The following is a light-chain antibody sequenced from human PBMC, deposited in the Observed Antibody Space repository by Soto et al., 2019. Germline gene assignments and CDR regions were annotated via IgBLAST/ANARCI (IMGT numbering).Light chain of an antibody. J-gene: IGLJ2*01. V-gene: IGLV2-23*03. CDR1: SSDVGSYNL. Sequence: QSVLTQPASVSGSPGQSITISCTGTSSDVGSYNLVSWFQQHPGKAPKLMIYEGNKRPSGVSNRFSGSKSGNTASLTISGLQAEDEADYYCWSYAGNTIFVFGGGTKLTVL. CDR3: WSYAGNTIFV. CDR2: EGN.